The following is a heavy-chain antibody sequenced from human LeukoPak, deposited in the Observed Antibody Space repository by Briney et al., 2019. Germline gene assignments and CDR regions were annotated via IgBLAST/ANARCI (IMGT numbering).Heavy chain of an antibody. D-gene: IGHD3-10*01. CDR1: GGSFSGYY. CDR3: ARGHQRVRGVIMPYTLLTYGMDV. V-gene: IGHV4-34*01. J-gene: IGHJ6*02. CDR2: INHSGST. Sequence: SETLSLTCAVYGGSFSGYYWRWIRQPPGKGLEGIGEINHSGSTNYNPSLKSRVTISVDTSKNQFSLKLSSVTAADTAVYYCARGHQRVRGVIMPYTLLTYGMDVWGQGTTVTVSS.